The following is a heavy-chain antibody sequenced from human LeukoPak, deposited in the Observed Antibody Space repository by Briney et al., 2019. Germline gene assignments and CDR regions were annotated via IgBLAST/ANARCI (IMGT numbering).Heavy chain of an antibody. D-gene: IGHD5-18*01. J-gene: IGHJ4*02. CDR3: ARSSEIQLWLAPFDY. CDR2: IYYSGST. CDR1: GDSMSSYY. V-gene: IGHV4-59*08. Sequence: KPAETLSLTCTVSGDSMSSYYGSWLREPPGKGLEWVGYIYYSGSTNYNPSLKSRVTISVDTPKNQFSLKLSSVTAADTAVYYCARSSEIQLWLAPFDYWGQGTLVTVSS.